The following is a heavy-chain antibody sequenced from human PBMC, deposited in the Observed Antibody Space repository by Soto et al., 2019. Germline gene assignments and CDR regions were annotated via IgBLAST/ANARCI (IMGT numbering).Heavy chain of an antibody. D-gene: IGHD1-26*01. CDR2: IYYSGST. V-gene: IGHV4-59*01. Sequence: SETLSLTCTVSGGSISSYYWSWIRQPPGKGLEWIGYIYYSGSTNYNPSLKSRVTISVDTPKNQFSLKLSSVTAADTAVYYCARAKPDGWELLGYFDYWGQGTLVTVSS. CDR3: ARAKPDGWELLGYFDY. J-gene: IGHJ4*02. CDR1: GGSISSYY.